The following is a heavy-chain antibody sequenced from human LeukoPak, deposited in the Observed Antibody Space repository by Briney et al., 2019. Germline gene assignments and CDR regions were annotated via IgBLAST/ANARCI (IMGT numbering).Heavy chain of an antibody. CDR1: GGTFSSYA. CDR2: IIPIFGTA. V-gene: IGHV1-69*05. J-gene: IGHJ6*03. Sequence: SVKVSCKASGGTFSSYAISWVRQAPGQGLEWMGGIIPIFGTANYARKFQGRVTITTDESTSTAYMELSSLRSEDTAVYYCARGMGSYYYYMDVWGKGTTVTVSS. D-gene: IGHD2-8*01. CDR3: ARGMGSYYYYMDV.